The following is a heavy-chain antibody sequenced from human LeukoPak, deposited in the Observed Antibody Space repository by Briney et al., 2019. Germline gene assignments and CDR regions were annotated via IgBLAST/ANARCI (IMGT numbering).Heavy chain of an antibody. V-gene: IGHV3-30*18. D-gene: IGHD1-26*01. Sequence: GRSLRLSCAASGFTFSYYGMHWVRQAPGKGLEWVAAASSYESDKYYVDSVKGRFTISRDNSKNTLYLQLNSLRAEDTAVYYCAKGEPGGGYYAHYLYGWGKGTTVTVSS. CDR3: AKGEPGGGYYAHYLYG. CDR1: GFTFSYYG. CDR2: ASSYESDK. J-gene: IGHJ6*03.